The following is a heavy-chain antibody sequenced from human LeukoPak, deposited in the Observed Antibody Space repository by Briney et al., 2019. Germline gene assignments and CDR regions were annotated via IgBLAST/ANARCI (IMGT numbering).Heavy chain of an antibody. CDR1: GFTFSSYA. CDR3: TRVRSGTTVYYYMDV. J-gene: IGHJ6*03. D-gene: IGHD3-10*01. Sequence: QPGGSLRLSCAASGFTFSSYAMSWVRQAPGMGLEWVSAISGSGGSTYYADSVKGRFTISRDNSKNTLYLQMNSLRAEDTAVYYCTRVRSGTTVYYYMDVWGKGTTVTVSS. CDR2: ISGSGGST. V-gene: IGHV3-23*01.